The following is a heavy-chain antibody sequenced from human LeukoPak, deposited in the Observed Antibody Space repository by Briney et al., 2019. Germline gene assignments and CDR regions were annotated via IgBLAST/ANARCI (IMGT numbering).Heavy chain of an antibody. D-gene: IGHD3-16*01. J-gene: IGHJ4*02. CDR3: AASSGVTLGRF. CDR2: IYYTGIT. V-gene: IGHV4-31*03. Sequence: PSGTLSLTCTVSGGSISSSGYYWSWIRQHPGKGLEWIGYIYYTGITSYNPSLKSRVTMSVDTSMNQVSLKVTSLTAADTAVYYCAASSGVTLGRFWGQGALVTVSS. CDR1: GGSISSSGYY.